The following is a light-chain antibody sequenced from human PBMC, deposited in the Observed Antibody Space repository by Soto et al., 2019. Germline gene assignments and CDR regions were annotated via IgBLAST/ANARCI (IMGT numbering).Light chain of an antibody. CDR3: AAWDDSLNGYV. V-gene: IGLV1-44*01. J-gene: IGLJ1*01. CDR1: SSNVGSYT. Sequence: QSVLAQPPSASGTPGQRVTISCSGNSSNVGSYTVNWYQQLPGTAPKLLIYGNNQRPSGVPDRFSGSKSGTSASLAISGLQSEDEADYYCAAWDDSLNGYVFGTGTKVTVL. CDR2: GNN.